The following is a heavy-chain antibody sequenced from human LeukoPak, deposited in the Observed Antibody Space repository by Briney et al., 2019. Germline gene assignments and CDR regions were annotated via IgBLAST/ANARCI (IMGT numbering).Heavy chain of an antibody. CDR1: GYTFTSYA. CDR2: INAGNGNT. D-gene: IGHD1-26*01. Sequence: EASVKVSCKASGYTFTSYAMHWVRQAPGQRLEWMGWINAGNGNTKYSQKFQGRVTITRDTSASTAYMELSSLRSEDTAVYYCARDSGSYFGAFDIWGQGTMVTVSS. V-gene: IGHV1-3*01. J-gene: IGHJ3*02. CDR3: ARDSGSYFGAFDI.